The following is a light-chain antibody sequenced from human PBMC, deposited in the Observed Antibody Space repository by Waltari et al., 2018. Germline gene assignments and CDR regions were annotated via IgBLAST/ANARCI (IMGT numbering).Light chain of an antibody. V-gene: IGLV2-14*01. CDR3: SSYTGTSTLV. CDR2: EVN. Sequence: QSALTQPASVSGSPGQSITISCTGTSSDVGGYNYVPWYQQHPGKAPKLMIYEVNNRPSGVSNRFSGSKSGHTASLTISGLRAEDEADYYCSSYTGTSTLVFGGGTKLTVL. CDR1: SSDVGGYNY. J-gene: IGLJ2*01.